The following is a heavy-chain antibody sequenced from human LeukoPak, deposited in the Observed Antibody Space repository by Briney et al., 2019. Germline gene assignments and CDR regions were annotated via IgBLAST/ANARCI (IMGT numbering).Heavy chain of an antibody. V-gene: IGHV3-30*02. J-gene: IGHJ3*02. D-gene: IGHD3-10*01. CDR2: IRYDGSNK. Sequence: GGSLRLSCAASGFTFSSYGMHWVRQAPGKGLEWVAFIRYDGSNKYYADSVKGRFTISRDNSKNTLYLQMNSLRAEDTAVYYCAKPRSEYGSGRQDAFDIWGQGTMVTVSS. CDR3: AKPRSEYGSGRQDAFDI. CDR1: GFTFSSYG.